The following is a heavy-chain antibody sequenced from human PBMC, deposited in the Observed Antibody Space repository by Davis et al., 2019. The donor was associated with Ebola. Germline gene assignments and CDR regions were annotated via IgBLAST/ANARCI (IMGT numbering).Heavy chain of an antibody. CDR2: ISYDGSNK. CDR1: GFTFSSYG. J-gene: IGHJ4*02. CDR3: ARWVDWLGLDY. V-gene: IGHV3-30*03. D-gene: IGHD3-9*01. Sequence: GGSLRLSCAASGFTFSSYGMHWVRQAPGKGLEWVAVISYDGSNKYYADSVKGRFTISRDNSKNTLYLQMNSLRAEDTAVYYCARWVDWLGLDYWGQGTLVTVSS.